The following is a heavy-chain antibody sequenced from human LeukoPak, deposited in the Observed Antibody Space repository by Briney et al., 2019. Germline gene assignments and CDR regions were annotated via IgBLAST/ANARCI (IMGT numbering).Heavy chain of an antibody. J-gene: IGHJ6*03. V-gene: IGHV4-34*01. CDR3: ARDLRAYYYDSSGRYYYYYMDV. CDR1: GGSFSGYY. CDR2: IYYSGST. Sequence: SETLSLTCGVYGGSFSGYYWSWIRQPPGKGLEWIGSIYYSGSTYYNPSLKSRVTISVDTSENQFSLKLSSVTAADTAVYYCARDLRAYYYDSSGRYYYYYMDVWGKGTTVTVSS. D-gene: IGHD3-22*01.